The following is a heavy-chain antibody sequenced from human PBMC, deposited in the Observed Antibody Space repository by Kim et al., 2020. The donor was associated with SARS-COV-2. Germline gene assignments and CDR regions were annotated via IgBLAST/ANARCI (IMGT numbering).Heavy chain of an antibody. CDR1: GGSFSGYY. CDR3: ARGSYYYDSSGYYYVGYYFNY. J-gene: IGHJ4*02. V-gene: IGHV4-34*01. D-gene: IGHD3-22*01. Sequence: SETLSLTCAVYGGSFSGYYWSWIRQPPGKGLEWIGEINHSGSTNYNPSLKSRVTISVDTSKNQFSLKLSSVTAADTAVYYCARGSYYYDSSGYYYVGYYFNYWGQGTLVTVSS. CDR2: INHSGST.